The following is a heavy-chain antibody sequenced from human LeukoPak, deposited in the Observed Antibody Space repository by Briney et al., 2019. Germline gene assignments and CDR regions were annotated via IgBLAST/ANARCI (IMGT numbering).Heavy chain of an antibody. CDR1: GFDISYNY. Sequence: GGSLRLSCVASGFDISYNYVGWVCQAPGKGLEWVSAISGSGGSTYYADSVKGRFTISRDNSKNTLYLQMNSLRAEDTAVYYCAKGPLNYYYYYYMDVWGKGTTVTVSS. J-gene: IGHJ6*03. CDR3: AKGPLNYYYYYYMDV. CDR2: ISGSGGST. D-gene: IGHD3-16*01. V-gene: IGHV3-23*01.